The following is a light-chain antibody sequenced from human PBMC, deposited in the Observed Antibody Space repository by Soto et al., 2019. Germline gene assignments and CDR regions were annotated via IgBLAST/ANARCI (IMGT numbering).Light chain of an antibody. CDR1: SSNIASNT. Sequence: QPVLTQPPSASGTPGQRVTISCSGSSSNIASNTVNWYQHLPGAAPKLLIYTNNQRPSGVPDRFSGSRSGTSASLAISGLQSEDEADYYCATWDDSLNGPVFGGGTKLTVL. CDR3: ATWDDSLNGPV. V-gene: IGLV1-44*01. CDR2: TNN. J-gene: IGLJ3*02.